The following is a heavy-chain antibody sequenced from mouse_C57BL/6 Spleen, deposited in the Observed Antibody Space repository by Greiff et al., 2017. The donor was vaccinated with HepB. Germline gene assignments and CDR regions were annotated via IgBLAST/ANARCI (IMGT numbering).Heavy chain of an antibody. CDR3: ARGKPYDGYYLYYFDY. J-gene: IGHJ2*01. V-gene: IGHV1-64*01. D-gene: IGHD2-3*01. Sequence: QVQLQQPGAELVKPGASVKLSCKASGYTFTSYWMHWVKQRPGQGLEWIGMIHPNSGSTNYNEKFKSKATLTVDKSSSTAYMQLSSLTSEDSAVYYCARGKPYDGYYLYYFDYWGQGTTLTVSS. CDR2: IHPNSGST. CDR1: GYTFTSYW.